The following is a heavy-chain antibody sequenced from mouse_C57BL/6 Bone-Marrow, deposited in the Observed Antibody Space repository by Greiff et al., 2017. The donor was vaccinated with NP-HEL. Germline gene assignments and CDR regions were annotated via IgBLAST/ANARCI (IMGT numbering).Heavy chain of an antibody. CDR3: ARGYGLDY. Sequence: QVQLQQPGAELVRPGTSVKLSCKASGYTFTSYWMHWVKQRPGQGLEWIGVIDPSDSYTNYTQKFKGKATLTVDTSSSTAYMQLSSLTSEDSAVYYCARGYGLDYWGQGTTLTVTS. CDR1: GYTFTSYW. D-gene: IGHD2-10*02. CDR2: IDPSDSYT. V-gene: IGHV1-59*01. J-gene: IGHJ2*01.